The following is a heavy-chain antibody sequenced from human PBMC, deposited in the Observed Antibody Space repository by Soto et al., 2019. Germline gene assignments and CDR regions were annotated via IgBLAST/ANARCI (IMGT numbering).Heavy chain of an antibody. CDR3: AKAQHSRRVVVPAAIDY. CDR2: ISGSGGST. V-gene: IGHV3-23*01. D-gene: IGHD2-2*01. Sequence: GGSLRLSCAASGFTFSSYAMSWVRQAPGKGLEWVSAISGSGGSTYYADSVKGRFTISRDNSKNTLYLQMNSLRAEDTAVYYCAKAQHSRRVVVPAAIDYWGQGTLVTVSS. J-gene: IGHJ4*02. CDR1: GFTFSSYA.